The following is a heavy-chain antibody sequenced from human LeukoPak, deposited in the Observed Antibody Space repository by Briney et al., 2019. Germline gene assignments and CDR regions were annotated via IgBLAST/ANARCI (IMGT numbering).Heavy chain of an antibody. Sequence: ASVKVSCKASGYTFTGYYMHWVRQTPGQRLEWMGRIDPNSGGTNYVQKFQGRVTMTRDTSISTAYMELSRPRSDDTAVYYCARVGSSSWYSLDYWGQGTLVTVSS. V-gene: IGHV1-2*06. CDR3: ARVGSSSWYSLDY. CDR1: GYTFTGYY. J-gene: IGHJ4*02. CDR2: IDPNSGGT. D-gene: IGHD6-13*01.